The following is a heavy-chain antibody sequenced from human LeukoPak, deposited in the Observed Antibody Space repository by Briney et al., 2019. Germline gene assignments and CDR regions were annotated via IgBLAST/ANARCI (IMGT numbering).Heavy chain of an antibody. J-gene: IGHJ4*02. D-gene: IGHD3-22*01. V-gene: IGHV3-23*01. Sequence: GGSLRLSCAASGFTFSNYAMSWVRQAPGKGLEWVSAIIGSGDSTYYADSVKGRFTISRDNSKNTLYLQLNSLRAEDTAVYYCAKDHEPYYYDSSGYFDYWGQETLVTVSS. CDR3: AKDHEPYYYDSSGYFDY. CDR1: GFTFSNYA. CDR2: IIGSGDST.